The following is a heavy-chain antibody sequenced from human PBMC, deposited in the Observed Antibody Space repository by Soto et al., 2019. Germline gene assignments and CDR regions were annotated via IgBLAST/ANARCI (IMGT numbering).Heavy chain of an antibody. CDR2: SNSDGSNR. J-gene: IGHJ6*02. Sequence: GGSLRLSCEASGFTFKNYWMHWVRQAPGKGWVWIPSSNSDGSNRRYADSVQGRFNNCREVAKNSLFVQITSLRDDYTAVYFCESKCNRPTCYGLDTWGQGTTVTVSS. CDR1: GFTFKNYW. V-gene: IGHV3-74*01. D-gene: IGHD6-6*01. CDR3: ESKCNRPTCYGLDT.